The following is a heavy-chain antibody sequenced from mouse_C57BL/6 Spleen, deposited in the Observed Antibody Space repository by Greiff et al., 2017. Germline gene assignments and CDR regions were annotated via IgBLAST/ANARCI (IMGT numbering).Heavy chain of an antibody. CDR1: GYTFTSYW. CDR3: ARRSYYGDAMGC. Sequence: VQLQQPGAELVRPGSSVKLSCKASGYTFTSYWMHWVKQRPIQGLEWIGNIDPSDSETHYNQKFKDKATLTVDKSSSTAYMQLSSLTSEDSAVYYCARRSYYGDAMGCWGQGTSVTVAS. D-gene: IGHD1-1*01. V-gene: IGHV1-52*01. J-gene: IGHJ4*01. CDR2: IDPSDSET.